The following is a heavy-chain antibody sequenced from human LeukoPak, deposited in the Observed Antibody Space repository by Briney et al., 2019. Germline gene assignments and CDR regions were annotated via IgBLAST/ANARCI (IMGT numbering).Heavy chain of an antibody. V-gene: IGHV3-53*01. CDR3: ARDTSPRIAAIYYDAFDI. CDR1: GFTVSSSY. Sequence: GGTLRLSCAASGFTVSSSYMSWVRQAPGKGLEWVSVIYNDGNTYYPDAVKGRFTISRDNAKNSLYPEMSSLRGEDTALYYCARDTSPRIAAIYYDAFDIWGQGTMVTVSS. CDR2: IYNDGNT. J-gene: IGHJ3*02. D-gene: IGHD6-13*01.